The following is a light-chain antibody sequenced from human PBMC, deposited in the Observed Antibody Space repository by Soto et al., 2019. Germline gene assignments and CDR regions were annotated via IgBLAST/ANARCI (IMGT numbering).Light chain of an antibody. V-gene: IGKV1-5*03. CDR1: QSISTW. CDR2: KAS. Sequence: DIQMTQSPSTLSASVGDRVTITCRASQSISTWLAWYQQKPGKAPKVLIYKASSLETGVPPRFSGSGSGTEFTLTISSLQPGDFATYYCQQYDSYPYTFGQGTKLEIK. J-gene: IGKJ2*01. CDR3: QQYDSYPYT.